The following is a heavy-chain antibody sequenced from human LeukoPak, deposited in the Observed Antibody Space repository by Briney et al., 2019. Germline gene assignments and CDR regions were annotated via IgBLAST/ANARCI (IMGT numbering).Heavy chain of an antibody. Sequence: SGGSLRLSCAASGFTFTDYWMSWIRQAPGKGLEWISYISISGGTIYYAESVKGRFTISRDNAKSSLYLQMNSLRGEDTAVYYCAKGQVNDPQGWGQGTLVTVSS. D-gene: IGHD4-11*01. CDR1: GFTFTDYW. CDR3: AKGQVNDPQG. CDR2: ISISGGTI. V-gene: IGHV3-11*04. J-gene: IGHJ4*02.